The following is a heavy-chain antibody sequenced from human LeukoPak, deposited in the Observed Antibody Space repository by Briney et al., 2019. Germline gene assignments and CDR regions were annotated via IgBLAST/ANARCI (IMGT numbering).Heavy chain of an antibody. CDR2: LRGNGDT. J-gene: IGHJ4*02. V-gene: IGHV3-23*01. D-gene: IGHD3-16*01. Sequence: PGGSLRLSCAASGFTFSSYAMSWVREAPARGLEWVSSLRGNGDTFYADSVKGRFTLSRDDSRNTVYLQLNNLRVEDTAIDYCAKASWVSYADAVLWGQGTVVTVSS. CDR1: GFTFSSYA. CDR3: AKASWVSYADAVL.